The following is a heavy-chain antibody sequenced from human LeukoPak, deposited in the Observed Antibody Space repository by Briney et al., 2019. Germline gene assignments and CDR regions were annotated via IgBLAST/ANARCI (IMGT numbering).Heavy chain of an antibody. CDR1: GFTYSSYW. D-gene: IGHD3-22*01. V-gene: IGHV3-74*01. CDR3: AREVPITMIPSGAFDI. J-gene: IGHJ3*02. Sequence: GGSLRLSCAASGFTYSSYWMHWVRQAPGKGLVWVSRINSDGSSTSYADSVKGRFTISRDNAKNTLYLQMNSLRAEDTAVYYCAREVPITMIPSGAFDIWGQGTMVTVSS. CDR2: INSDGSST.